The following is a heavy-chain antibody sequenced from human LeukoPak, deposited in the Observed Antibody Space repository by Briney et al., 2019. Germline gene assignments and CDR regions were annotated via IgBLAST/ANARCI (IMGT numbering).Heavy chain of an antibody. D-gene: IGHD4-17*01. V-gene: IGHV3-30*18. J-gene: IGHJ4*02. CDR1: GFTFSGFP. CDR2: ISYDGSNE. CDR3: AKGHTDYGTGFDL. Sequence: PGGSLRLSCAASGFTFSGFPMHWVRQAPGKGLEWVAVISYDGSNEYYADSVKGRFTISRENSKNTLYLQMNSLRADDTAMYYCAKGHTDYGTGFDLWGQGTLVTVSS.